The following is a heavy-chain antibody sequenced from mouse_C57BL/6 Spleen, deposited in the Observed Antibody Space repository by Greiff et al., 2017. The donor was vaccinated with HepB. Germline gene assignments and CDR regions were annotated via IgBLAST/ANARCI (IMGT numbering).Heavy chain of an antibody. J-gene: IGHJ1*03. CDR3: ARAVSTMVTAWYFDV. Sequence: EVHLVESGGGLVQSGRSLRLSCATSGFTFSDFYMEWVRQAPGKGLEWIAASRNKANDYTTEYSASVKGRFIVSRDTSQSILYLQMNALRAEDTAIYYCARAVSTMVTAWYFDVWGTGTTVTVSS. V-gene: IGHV7-1*01. CDR1: GFTFSDFY. D-gene: IGHD2-2*01. CDR2: SRNKANDYTT.